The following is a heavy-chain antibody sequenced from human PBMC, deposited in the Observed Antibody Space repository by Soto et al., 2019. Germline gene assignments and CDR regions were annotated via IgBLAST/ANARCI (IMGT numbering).Heavy chain of an antibody. CDR1: GFTFRSYA. J-gene: IGHJ4*02. V-gene: IGHV3-30-3*01. Sequence: QVQLVESGGGVVQPGRSPRLSCAASGFTFRSYAMHWVRQAPGKGLEWVAVISYDGSNKYYADSVKGRFTISRDNSKNTLNRKMNGLRAEETAVYYCARDGSRIGYYGGIDYWGREPWSPSPQ. D-gene: IGHD1-26*01. CDR2: ISYDGSNK. CDR3: ARDGSRIGYYGGIDY.